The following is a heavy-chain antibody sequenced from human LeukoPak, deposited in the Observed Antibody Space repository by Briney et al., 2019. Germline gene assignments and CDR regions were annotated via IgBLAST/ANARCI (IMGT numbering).Heavy chain of an antibody. CDR1: GYTFTGYY. CDR3: ARGRNIEMTTMSGGSDY. J-gene: IGHJ4*02. V-gene: IGHV1-2*02. CDR2: INANSGDT. Sequence: ASVKVSCKASGYTFTGYYMHWVRQAPGQGLEWMGWINANSGDTNYAQKFQGRVSMTRDTSISTAYMDLSDLRSDDTAVYYCARGRNIEMTTMSGGSDYWGQGTLVTVSS. D-gene: IGHD5-24*01.